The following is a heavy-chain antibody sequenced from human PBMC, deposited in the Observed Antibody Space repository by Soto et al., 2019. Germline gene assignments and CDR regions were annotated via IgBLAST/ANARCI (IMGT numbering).Heavy chain of an antibody. D-gene: IGHD6-6*01. J-gene: IGHJ4*02. Sequence: PGGSLRLSCAASGFTFSSYAMHWVRQAPGKGLEWVAVISYDGSNKYYADSVKGRFTISRDNSKNTLYLQMNSLRAEDTAVYYCARAGSSIAARRLNDLNDYRGQGTLVTVSS. CDR2: ISYDGSNK. V-gene: IGHV3-30-3*01. CDR1: GFTFSSYA. CDR3: ARAGSSIAARRLNDLNDY.